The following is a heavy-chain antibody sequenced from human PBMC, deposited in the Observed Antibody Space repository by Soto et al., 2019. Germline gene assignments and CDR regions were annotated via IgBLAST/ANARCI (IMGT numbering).Heavy chain of an antibody. CDR2: ISAYNGNT. Sequence: QVQLVQSGAEVKKPGASVKVSCKASGYTFTSYGTSWVRQAPGQGLEWMGWISAYNGNTNYAQKLQGRVTMTTDTHTNTAYMELRSLRSDDTAVYYCARGSIVGVGATGYYYYGMDVWGQGTTVTVSS. J-gene: IGHJ6*02. D-gene: IGHD1-26*01. CDR1: GYTFTSYG. V-gene: IGHV1-18*04. CDR3: ARGSIVGVGATGYYYYGMDV.